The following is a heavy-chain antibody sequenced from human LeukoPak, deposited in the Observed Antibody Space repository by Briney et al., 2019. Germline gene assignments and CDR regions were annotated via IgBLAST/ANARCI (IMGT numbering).Heavy chain of an antibody. CDR2: IYNSGST. CDR1: GGSISSSSYY. D-gene: IGHD3-22*01. Sequence: KPSETLSLTCTVSGGSISSSSYYWGWIRQPPGKGLEWIGSIYNSGSTYYNPSLKSRVTISVDTSKNQFSLKLSSVTAADTAVYYCARTPYYYDSSGYPSNWFDPWGQGTLVTVSS. CDR3: ARTPYYYDSSGYPSNWFDP. V-gene: IGHV4-39*01. J-gene: IGHJ5*02.